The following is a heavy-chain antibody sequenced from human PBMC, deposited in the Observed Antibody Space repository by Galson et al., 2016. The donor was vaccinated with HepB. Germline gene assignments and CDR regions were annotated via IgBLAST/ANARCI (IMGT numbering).Heavy chain of an antibody. J-gene: IGHJ4*02. CDR1: GYTLTELS. CDR3: ATVFVTFIEGFDY. D-gene: IGHD3-16*01. V-gene: IGHV1-24*01. CDR2: FDPEDGET. Sequence: SVKVSCKVSGYTLTELSMHWVRQAPGKGLEWMGGFDPEDGETIYAQKFQGRVTMTEETSTDTAYMELSSLRSEDTAVYYRATVFVTFIEGFDYWGQGTLVTVSS.